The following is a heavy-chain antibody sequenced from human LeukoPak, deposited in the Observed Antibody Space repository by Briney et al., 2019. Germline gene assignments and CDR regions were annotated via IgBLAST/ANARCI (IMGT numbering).Heavy chain of an antibody. V-gene: IGHV1-2*02. D-gene: IGHD4-23*01. CDR2: INPNSGGT. CDR3: ARHYGGNSGGFDY. J-gene: IGHJ4*02. Sequence: ASVKVSCRASGYTFTAYYIRWVRLAPGQGLEWMGWINPNSGGTHYAQKFQGRVTMTRDTSISTAYMELSSLRSDDTAMYYCARHYGGNSGGFDYWDQGTLVTVSS. CDR1: GYTFTAYY.